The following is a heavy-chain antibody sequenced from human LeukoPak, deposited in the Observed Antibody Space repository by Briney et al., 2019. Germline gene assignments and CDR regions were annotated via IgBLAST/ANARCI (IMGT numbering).Heavy chain of an antibody. CDR1: GGSISSSSYY. V-gene: IGHV4-39*07. CDR2: IYYSGST. J-gene: IGHJ4*02. D-gene: IGHD6-19*01. Sequence: KTSETLSLTCTVSGGSISSSSYYWGWLRQPPGKGLEGMGSIYYSGSTYYHPSLKSRVTISVDTSKNQFSLKMSSVTAADTAVYYCARLSWSSGWYFDYWGQGTLVTVSS. CDR3: ARLSWSSGWYFDY.